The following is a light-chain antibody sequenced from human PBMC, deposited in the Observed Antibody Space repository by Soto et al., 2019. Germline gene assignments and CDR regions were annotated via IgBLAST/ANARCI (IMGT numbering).Light chain of an antibody. Sequence: DIHMTQSPSTLSASVGDSVTITCRASQSISNWLAWYQQKPGKAPNLLIYKASSLKSGVPSRFSGSASGTEFTLTISGLQPDDFATYYCQQYNSYSPITFGQGTRLEIK. CDR2: KAS. CDR3: QQYNSYSPIT. J-gene: IGKJ5*01. CDR1: QSISNW. V-gene: IGKV1-5*03.